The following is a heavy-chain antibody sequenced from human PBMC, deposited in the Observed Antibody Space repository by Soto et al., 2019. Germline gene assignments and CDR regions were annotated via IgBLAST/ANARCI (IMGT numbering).Heavy chain of an antibody. V-gene: IGHV1-69*01. Sequence: QVQLVQSGAKVKKPGSSVKVSCKASGDTFISYAINWVRQAPRQGLEWMGRIVPMFGTANYAQKFKGRVTITAGESTSTVYMELSSLRSEDTAVYYCARVGPAHYYDSSGYYSRLDYWGQGTLVTVSS. CDR3: ARVGPAHYYDSSGYYSRLDY. D-gene: IGHD3-22*01. J-gene: IGHJ4*02. CDR1: GDTFISYA. CDR2: IVPMFGTA.